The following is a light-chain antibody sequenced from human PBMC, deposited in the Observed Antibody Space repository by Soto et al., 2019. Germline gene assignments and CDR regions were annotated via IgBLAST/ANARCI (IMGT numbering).Light chain of an antibody. V-gene: IGKV3-11*01. CDR1: QSVSSY. CDR3: QQRSNWPPT. Sequence: EIVLTQSPATLSLSPGERATLSCRASQSVSSYLAWYQQKPGQAPRLLIYDASNRATGIPARFSGSGSGTAVTLTISSIEAEDFSVFYCQQRSNWPPTFGQGTKVEIK. CDR2: DAS. J-gene: IGKJ2*01.